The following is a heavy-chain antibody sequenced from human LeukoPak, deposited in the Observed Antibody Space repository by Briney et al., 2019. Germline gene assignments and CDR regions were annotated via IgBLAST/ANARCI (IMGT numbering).Heavy chain of an antibody. D-gene: IGHD5-18*01. CDR1: GFTFSSYS. CDR2: IWYDGSNK. Sequence: GGSLRLSCAASGFTFSSYSMNWVRQAPGKGLEWVAVIWYDGSNKYYADSVKGRFTISRDNSKNTLYLQMNSLRAEDTAVYYCARDLYSYGDYYYYGMDVWGQGTTVTVSS. V-gene: IGHV3-33*08. J-gene: IGHJ6*02. CDR3: ARDLYSYGDYYYYGMDV.